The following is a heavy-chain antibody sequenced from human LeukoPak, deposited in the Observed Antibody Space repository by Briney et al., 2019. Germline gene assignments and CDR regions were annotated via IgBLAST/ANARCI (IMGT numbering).Heavy chain of an antibody. J-gene: IGHJ6*03. V-gene: IGHV3-23*01. CDR1: GFTFSFYG. D-gene: IGHD2-2*01. Sequence: GGSLRLSRAASGFTFSFYGMSWVRQAPGKGLEWVSAISGSGGNTYYADSVKGRFTISRDNSKNTLYLQMNSLRAEDTAVYYCAKADRDIVVVPDYYMDVWGKGTTVTVSS. CDR3: AKADRDIVVVPDYYMDV. CDR2: ISGSGGNT.